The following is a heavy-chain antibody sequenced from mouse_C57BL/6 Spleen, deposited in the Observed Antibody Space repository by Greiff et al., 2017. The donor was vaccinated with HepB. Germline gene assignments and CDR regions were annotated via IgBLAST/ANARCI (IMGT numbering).Heavy chain of an antibody. V-gene: IGHV1-15*01. Sequence: QVQLKESGAELVRPGASVTLSCKASGYTFTDYEMHWVKQTPVHGLEWIGAIDPETGGTAYNQKFKGKALLTADKSSSTAYMVLRSLTSEDSAVYYCTRSHYYGSSYRYFDVWGTGTTVTVSS. J-gene: IGHJ1*03. CDR3: TRSHYYGSSYRYFDV. CDR1: GYTFTDYE. D-gene: IGHD1-1*01. CDR2: IDPETGGT.